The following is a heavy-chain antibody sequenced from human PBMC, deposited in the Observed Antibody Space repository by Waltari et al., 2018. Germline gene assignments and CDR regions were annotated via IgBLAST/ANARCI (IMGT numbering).Heavy chain of an antibody. CDR3: ASDEYDMLRYYYYGMDV. CDR2: IIPIFGTA. CDR1: GGTFSSYA. J-gene: IGHJ6*02. D-gene: IGHD3-9*01. V-gene: IGHV1-69*13. Sequence: QVQLVQSGAEVKKPGSSVKVSCKASGGTFSSYAISWVRQAPGQGLEWMGGIIPIFGTANYAQKFQGRVTITADESTSTAYMELSSLRSEDTAVYYCASDEYDMLRYYYYGMDVWGQGTTVTVSS.